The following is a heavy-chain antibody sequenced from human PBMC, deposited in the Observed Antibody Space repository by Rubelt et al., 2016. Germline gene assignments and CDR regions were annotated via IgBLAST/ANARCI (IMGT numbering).Heavy chain of an antibody. J-gene: IGHJ4*02. Sequence: VGSLRLSCAASGFSFNTYAMSWVRQAPGKGLEWVSAISGSAGMTYYSDSVKGRFTISRDNSKNTLYLQMNSLRAEDTAVYYCARAGGWYFDYWGQGTLITVSS. CDR3: ARAGGWYFDY. D-gene: IGHD2-15*01. CDR1: GFSFNTYA. V-gene: IGHV3-23*01. CDR2: ISGSAGMT.